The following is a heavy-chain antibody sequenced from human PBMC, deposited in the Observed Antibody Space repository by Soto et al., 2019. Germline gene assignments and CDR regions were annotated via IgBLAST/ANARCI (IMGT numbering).Heavy chain of an antibody. V-gene: IGHV3-23*01. CDR1: GFTFSNYA. Sequence: GGSLRLSCGASGFTFSNYAMSWVRQAPGKGLEWVSSISGSGGSTFYADSVKGRCTISRDNSRNTLLMQMTSLRAEDTGVYYCAKGPQNVGYCSGGSCDNWFDPWGQGTLVTVSS. J-gene: IGHJ5*02. CDR3: AKGPQNVGYCSGGSCDNWFDP. CDR2: ISGSGGST. D-gene: IGHD2-15*01.